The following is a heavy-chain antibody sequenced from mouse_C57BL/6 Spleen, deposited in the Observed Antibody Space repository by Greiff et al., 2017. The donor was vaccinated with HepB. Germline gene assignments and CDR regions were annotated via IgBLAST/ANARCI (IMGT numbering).Heavy chain of an antibody. D-gene: IGHD1-1*01. CDR1: GYTFTSYW. Sequence: QVQLQQSGAELVKPGASVKLSCKASGYTFTSYWMHWVKQRPGRGLEWIGRIDPNSGGTKYNEKFKSKATLTVDKPSSTAYRQLSSLTSEDSAVYYWARGTTVVARYFDVWGTGTTVTVSS. V-gene: IGHV1-72*01. CDR2: IDPNSGGT. CDR3: ARGTTVVARYFDV. J-gene: IGHJ1*03.